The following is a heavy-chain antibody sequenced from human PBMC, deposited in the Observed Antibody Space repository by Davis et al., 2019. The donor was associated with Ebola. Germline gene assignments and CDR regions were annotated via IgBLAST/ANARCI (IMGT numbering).Heavy chain of an antibody. CDR3: ARDRAAAAPSRGWFDP. CDR1: GGSISSYY. Sequence: PSETLSLTCTVSGGSISSYYWSWIRQPPGKGLEWIGYIYYSGSTNYNPSLKSRVTISVDTSKNQFSLKLSSVTAADTAVYYCARDRAAAAPSRGWFDPWGQGTLVTVSS. J-gene: IGHJ5*02. CDR2: IYYSGST. D-gene: IGHD6-13*01. V-gene: IGHV4-59*01.